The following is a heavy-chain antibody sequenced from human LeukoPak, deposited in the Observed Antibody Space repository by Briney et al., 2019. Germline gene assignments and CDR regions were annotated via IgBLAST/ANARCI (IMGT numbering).Heavy chain of an antibody. Sequence: PGGSLRLSCAASGFTFSDYFMTWIRQAPGKGLEWVSYISGSGSNKYYADSVKGRFTISRDNAKNSLYLQMNSLRVEDTAVYYCATSLSSVAGIVGDWGQGTLVTVSS. V-gene: IGHV3-11*04. CDR2: ISGSGSNK. CDR1: GFTFSDYF. J-gene: IGHJ4*02. D-gene: IGHD6-19*01. CDR3: ATSLSSVAGIVGD.